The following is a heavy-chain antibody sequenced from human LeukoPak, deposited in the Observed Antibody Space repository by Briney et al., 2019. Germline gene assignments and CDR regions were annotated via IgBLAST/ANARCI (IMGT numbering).Heavy chain of an antibody. J-gene: IGHJ4*02. CDR2: INPKSGGT. D-gene: IGHD3-22*01. CDR3: ASGASVDPGYYLYYSGY. CDR1: GYSFTGYY. V-gene: IGHV1-2*02. Sequence: ASVKVSCKASGYSFTGYYIHWVRQAPGQGLEWMGWINPKSGGTNYAQNFQGRVTMTRDTSISTAYMELSRLRSDDTAVFYCASGASVDPGYYLYYSGYWGQGTLVTVSS.